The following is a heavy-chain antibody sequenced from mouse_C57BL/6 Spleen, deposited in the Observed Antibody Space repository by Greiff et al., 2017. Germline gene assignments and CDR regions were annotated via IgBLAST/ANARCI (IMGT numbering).Heavy chain of an antibody. V-gene: IGHV10-1*01. J-gene: IGHJ4*01. CDR1: GFSFNTYA. CDR2: IRSKSNNYAT. Sequence: EVMLVESGGGLVQPKGSLKLSCAASGFSFNTYAMNWVRQAPGKGLEWVARIRSKSNNYATYYADSVKDRFTISRDDSESMLYLQMNNLKTEDTAMYYCVRQPIYYGYAMDYWGQGTSVTVSS. CDR3: VRQPIYYGYAMDY. D-gene: IGHD2-1*01.